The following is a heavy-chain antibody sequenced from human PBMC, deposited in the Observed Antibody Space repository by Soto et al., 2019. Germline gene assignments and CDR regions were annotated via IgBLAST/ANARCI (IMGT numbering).Heavy chain of an antibody. J-gene: IGHJ4*02. Sequence: TGGSLRLSCAASGFTFSSYAMSWVRQAPGKGLEWVSAISGSGGSTYYADSVKGRFAISRDNSKNTLYLQMNSLRAEDTAVYYCARDCGSCYSGFDYWGQGTLVTVSS. D-gene: IGHD2-15*01. V-gene: IGHV3-23*01. CDR1: GFTFSSYA. CDR3: ARDCGSCYSGFDY. CDR2: ISGSGGST.